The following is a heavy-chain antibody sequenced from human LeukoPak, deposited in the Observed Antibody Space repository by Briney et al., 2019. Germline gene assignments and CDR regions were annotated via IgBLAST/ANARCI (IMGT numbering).Heavy chain of an antibody. CDR3: ARVQGQQPIRWFDP. CDR2: INPNSGGT. V-gene: IGHV1-2*02. D-gene: IGHD2-2*02. Sequence: ASVKVSCKASGYTFTRYYMHWVRQAPGQGLEWMGWINPNSGGTNYAQKFQGGVTMPRDTSISTAYMELSRLRSDDAAVYYCARVQGQQPIRWFDPWGQGTLVTVSS. CDR1: GYTFTRYY. J-gene: IGHJ5*02.